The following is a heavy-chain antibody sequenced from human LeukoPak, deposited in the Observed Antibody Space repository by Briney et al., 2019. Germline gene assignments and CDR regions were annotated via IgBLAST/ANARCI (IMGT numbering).Heavy chain of an antibody. CDR2: TYYRSKWYN. D-gene: IGHD3-22*01. CDR1: GDSVSSNSAA. J-gene: IGHJ4*02. CDR3: AGGGNYYDRSGYYYELSY. V-gene: IGHV6-1*01. Sequence: SQTLSLTCAISGDSVSSNSAAWNWIRQSPSRGLEWLGRTYYRSKWYNDYAVSVKSRITINPDTSKNQFSLQLNSVTPEDTAVYYCAGGGNYYDRSGYYYELSYWGQGTLVTVSS.